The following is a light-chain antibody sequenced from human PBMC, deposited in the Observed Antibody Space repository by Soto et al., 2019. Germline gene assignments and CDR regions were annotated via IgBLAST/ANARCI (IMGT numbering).Light chain of an antibody. CDR1: QSINIY. J-gene: IGKJ1*01. CDR3: QQYKSYWT. Sequence: DIQMTQSKNSPSASVGDRVTFTCRASQSINIYLNWYQQQSGKAPKLLIYATDTLQSGVPSRFSGSGSGTDYTLTISSLQPEDFATYYCQQYKSYWTFGQVTNVDIK. V-gene: IGKV1-39*01. CDR2: ATD.